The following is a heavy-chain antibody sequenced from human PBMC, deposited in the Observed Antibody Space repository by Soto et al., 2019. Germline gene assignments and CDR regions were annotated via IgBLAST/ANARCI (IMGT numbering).Heavy chain of an antibody. D-gene: IGHD6-13*01. CDR1: GWSFSGYY. CDR2: INHSGST. Sequence: SETLSLTCAFYGWSFSGYYWSWIRQPPGKGLEWIGEINHSGSTNYNPSLKSRVTISVDTSKNQFSLKLSSVTAADTAVYYCARGLAIAAAGLYYYYGMDVWGQGTTVTVSS. J-gene: IGHJ6*02. CDR3: ARGLAIAAAGLYYYYGMDV. V-gene: IGHV4-34*01.